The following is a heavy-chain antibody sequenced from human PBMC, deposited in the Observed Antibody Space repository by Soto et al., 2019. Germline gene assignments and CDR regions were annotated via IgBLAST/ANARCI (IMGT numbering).Heavy chain of an antibody. Sequence: SETLSLTCAVYGGSFSGYYWSWIRQPPGKGLEWIGEINHSGSTNYNPSLKSRVTISVDTSKNQFSLKLSSVTAADTAVYYCARPYSGSYYDYYYYYGMDVWGQGTTVTVSS. J-gene: IGHJ6*02. CDR3: ARPYSGSYYDYYYYYGMDV. CDR2: INHSGST. V-gene: IGHV4-34*01. CDR1: GGSFSGYY. D-gene: IGHD3-10*01.